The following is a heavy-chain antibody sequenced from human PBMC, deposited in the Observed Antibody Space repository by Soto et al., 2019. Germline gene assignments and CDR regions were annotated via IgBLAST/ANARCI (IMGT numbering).Heavy chain of an antibody. CDR1: GYTFTNYW. J-gene: IGHJ6*02. CDR2: IDPSDSHA. Sequence: PGESLKISCKASGYTFTNYWITWVRQMPGKGLEWMGRIDPSDSHANYSPSFGGHVTFSVDKSTNTAYLQWSSLSPSDTATYYCGRPGAFYYYGMAVWGQGTTVTVSS. V-gene: IGHV5-10-1*01. CDR3: GRPGAFYYYGMAV. D-gene: IGHD1-26*01.